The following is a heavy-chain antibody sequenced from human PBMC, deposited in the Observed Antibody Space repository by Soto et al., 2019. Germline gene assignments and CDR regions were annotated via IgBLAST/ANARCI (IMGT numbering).Heavy chain of an antibody. CDR2: IKEDGTEQ. J-gene: IGHJ5*02. CDR1: GFSFSGYW. D-gene: IGHD4-4*01. CDR3: PIPTSTVSYWFDP. V-gene: IGHV3-7*03. Sequence: PGGSLRLSCAASGFSFSGYWMSWVRQAPGKGPEWVANIKEDGTEQHYVDSVKGRFTISRDNSENSLFLQMNNLRAEDSAIYYCPIPTSTVSYWFDPWGPGTQVTVYS.